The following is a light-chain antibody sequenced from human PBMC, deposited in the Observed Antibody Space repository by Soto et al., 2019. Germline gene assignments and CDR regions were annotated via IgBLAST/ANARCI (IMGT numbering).Light chain of an antibody. CDR3: QQYGSSPRT. Sequence: EIVLTQSPGTLSLSPGERATLSCRASQSVSGSYLAWYQHKPGQAPRLLIYGASSRATGIPDRFSGSGSGTDFTLTISRLEPEDCAVYYCQQYGSSPRTFGQGTKVEIK. CDR1: QSVSGSY. J-gene: IGKJ1*01. CDR2: GAS. V-gene: IGKV3-20*01.